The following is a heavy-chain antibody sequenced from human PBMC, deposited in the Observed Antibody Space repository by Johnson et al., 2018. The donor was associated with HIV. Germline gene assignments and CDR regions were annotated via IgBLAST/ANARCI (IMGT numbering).Heavy chain of an antibody. J-gene: IGHJ3*02. CDR3: ARVRPKGSFDI. D-gene: IGHD1-1*01. CDR2: ISSSGSTI. CDR1: GFTFSDYY. V-gene: IGHV3-11*04. Sequence: QMLLVESGGGLVKPGGSLRLSCSASGFTFSDYYITWIRQAPGKGLEWISYISSSGSTIYYADSVKGRFTSSRDNSKNSLYLQMSSLRVEDTAVYYCARVRPKGSFDIWGQGTMVTVSS.